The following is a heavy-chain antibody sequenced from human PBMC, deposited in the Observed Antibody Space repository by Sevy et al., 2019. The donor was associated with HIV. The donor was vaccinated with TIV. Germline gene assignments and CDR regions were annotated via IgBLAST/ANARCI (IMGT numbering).Heavy chain of an antibody. CDR3: AAPGGYRYGSLLDY. D-gene: IGHD5-18*01. CDR2: NNPDSGDT. CDR1: GYTFTGHF. Sequence: ASVKVSCKASGYTFTGHFMHWVRQAHGQGLEWMGWNNPDSGDTKYAQKFQGRVTVTRDTSITTVYMELSSLRSDDTDVYYCAAPGGYRYGSLLDYWGQGTLVTVSS. V-gene: IGHV1-2*02. J-gene: IGHJ4*02.